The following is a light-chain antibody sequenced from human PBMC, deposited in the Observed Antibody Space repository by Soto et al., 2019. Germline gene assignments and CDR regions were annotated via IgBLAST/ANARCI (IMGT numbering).Light chain of an antibody. J-gene: IGKJ1*01. V-gene: IGKV4-1*01. CDR3: QQHYSART. Sequence: DTVMTQSPDSLAESLGERATINCKSSQSILSSSNNKNYLAWYQQKPGQPPKLLLYWASTRESGVPDRYSGSGSGTDCTLLISSPQAEEVAVYYCQQHYSARTVDPGTKVDIQ. CDR1: QSILSSSNNKNY. CDR2: WAS.